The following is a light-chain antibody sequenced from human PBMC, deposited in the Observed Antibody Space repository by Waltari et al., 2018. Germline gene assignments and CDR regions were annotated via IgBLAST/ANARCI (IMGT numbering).Light chain of an antibody. Sequence: QSVLTQPPSVSGAPGQRVTISCTGSSPNIGAGYDVPWYQQLPGTAPKRLIYGNSNRPSGVPDRFSGSKSGTSASLAITGLQAEDEADYYCQSYDSSLSGVVFGGGTKLTVL. CDR2: GNS. CDR1: SPNIGAGYD. J-gene: IGLJ2*01. CDR3: QSYDSSLSGVV. V-gene: IGLV1-40*01.